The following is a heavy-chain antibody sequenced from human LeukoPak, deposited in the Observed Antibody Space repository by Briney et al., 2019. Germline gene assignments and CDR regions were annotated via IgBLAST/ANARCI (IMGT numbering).Heavy chain of an antibody. J-gene: IGHJ3*02. Sequence: GGSLRLSCAASGFTFSSYAMSWVRQAPGKGLEWVSAISGSGGSTYYADSVKGRFTISRDNSKNTLYLQMNSLRAEDTAVYYCAKERLITMIALGAFDIWGQGTMVTVSS. D-gene: IGHD3-22*01. CDR2: ISGSGGST. CDR3: AKERLITMIALGAFDI. CDR1: GFTFSSYA. V-gene: IGHV3-23*01.